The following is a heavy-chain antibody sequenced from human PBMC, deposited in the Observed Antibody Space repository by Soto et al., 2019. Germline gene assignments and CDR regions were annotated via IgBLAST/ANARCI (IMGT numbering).Heavy chain of an antibody. CDR2: ITDSSDTV. CDR1: GFSFSNYN. V-gene: IGHV3-48*02. CDR3: ARDFGHGYYLDY. J-gene: IGHJ4*02. Sequence: GGSLRLSCVASGFSFSNYNMNWVRQAPGKGLEWVSYITDSSDTVHYADSVRGRFTISRDNAESSLYLQMNSLRDEDTAVYFCARDFGHGYYLDYWGRGTLVTISS. D-gene: IGHD3-3*01.